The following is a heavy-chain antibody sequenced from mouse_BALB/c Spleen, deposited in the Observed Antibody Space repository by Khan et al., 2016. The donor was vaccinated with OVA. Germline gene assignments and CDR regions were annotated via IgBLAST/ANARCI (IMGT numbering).Heavy chain of an antibody. CDR1: GYTFTDYN. V-gene: IGHV1S29*02. Sequence: VQLQQSGPEVVKPGASVKISCKASGYTFTDYNVDWVKQRHGKSLEWIGYFFPNSGGSGYNQNFKTKATLTVDISSSTAYMDLRNLTSEDSAVYYCVRSGYGSFAFWGQGTLVTVSA. J-gene: IGHJ3*01. D-gene: IGHD1-2*01. CDR2: FFPNSGGS. CDR3: VRSGYGSFAF.